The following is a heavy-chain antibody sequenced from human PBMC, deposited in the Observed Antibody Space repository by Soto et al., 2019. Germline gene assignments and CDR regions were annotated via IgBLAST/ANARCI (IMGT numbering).Heavy chain of an antibody. CDR3: ARGTYCSSTSCYVSVDGWFDP. D-gene: IGHD2-2*01. J-gene: IGHJ5*02. CDR2: INAGNGNT. CDR1: GCTFTSYA. V-gene: IGHV1-3*01. Sequence: ASVKVSCKASGCTFTSYAMHWVRQAPGQRLEWMGWINAGNGNTKYSQKFQGRVTITRDTSASTAYMELGSLRSEDTAVYYCARGTYCSSTSCYVSVDGWFDPWGQGTLVTVSS.